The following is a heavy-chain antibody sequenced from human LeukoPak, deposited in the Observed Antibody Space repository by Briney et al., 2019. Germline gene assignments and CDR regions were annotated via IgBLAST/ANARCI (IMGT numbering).Heavy chain of an antibody. D-gene: IGHD3-10*01. CDR1: GGTFSSYA. Sequence: ASVKVSCKASGGTFSSYAISSVRQAPGQGLEWMGGIIPIFGTANYAQKFQGRVTITTDESTSTAYMELSSLRSEDTAVYYCARSGTWFGELLNRHDAFDIWGQGTMVTVSS. CDR2: IIPIFGTA. J-gene: IGHJ3*02. CDR3: ARSGTWFGELLNRHDAFDI. V-gene: IGHV1-69*05.